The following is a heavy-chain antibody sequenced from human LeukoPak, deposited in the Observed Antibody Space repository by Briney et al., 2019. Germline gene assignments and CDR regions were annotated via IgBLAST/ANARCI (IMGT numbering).Heavy chain of an antibody. CDR2: IYYSGST. V-gene: IGHV4-59*08. CDR1: GGSISSYY. Sequence: SETLSLTCTVSGGSISSYYWSWIRQPPGKGLEWIGYIYYSGSTNYNPSLKSRVTISVDTSKNQFSLKLSSVTAADTAVYYCARHRPYYYDSSGDFDYWGQGTLVTVSS. D-gene: IGHD3-22*01. CDR3: ARHRPYYYDSSGDFDY. J-gene: IGHJ4*02.